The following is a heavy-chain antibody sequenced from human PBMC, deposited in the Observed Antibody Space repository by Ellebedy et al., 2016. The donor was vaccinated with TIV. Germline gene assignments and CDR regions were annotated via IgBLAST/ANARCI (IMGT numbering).Heavy chain of an antibody. J-gene: IGHJ4*02. CDR2: ISGNGLYI. Sequence: GESLKISCAASGVPLQNYSVNWVRQAPGKGLEWVSSISGNGLYIKYSDVVKGRFTISRDSAKSSVSLQMDSLRAEDAAVYYCAKDRGGPGDVFDYWGQGTLVTVSS. CDR1: GVPLQNYS. V-gene: IGHV3-21*06. CDR3: AKDRGGPGDVFDY. D-gene: IGHD3-16*01.